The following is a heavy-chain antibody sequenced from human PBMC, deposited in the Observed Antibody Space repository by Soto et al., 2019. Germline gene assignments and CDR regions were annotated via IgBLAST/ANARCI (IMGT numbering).Heavy chain of an antibody. CDR3: AKDSVLWFGEYLQNERSDY. V-gene: IGHV3-23*01. CDR2: ISGSGGST. CDR1: GFTFSSYA. J-gene: IGHJ4*02. D-gene: IGHD3-10*01. Sequence: EVQLLESGGGLVQPGGSLRLSCAASGFTFSSYAMSWVRQAPGKGLEWVSAISGSGGSTYYADSVKGRFTISRDNSKNTLYLQMNSLRAEDTAVYYCAKDSVLWFGEYLQNERSDYWGQGTLVTVSS.